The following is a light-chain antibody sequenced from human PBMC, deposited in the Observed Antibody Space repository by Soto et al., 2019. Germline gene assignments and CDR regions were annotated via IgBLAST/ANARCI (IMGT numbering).Light chain of an antibody. V-gene: IGLV2-8*01. J-gene: IGLJ2*01. CDR1: SSDVAGYNY. CDR2: EVT. Sequence: QSALTQPPSASGSPGQSVTISCTGTSSDVAGYNYVSWYQQHPGKAPKLMIYEVTKRPSGVPDRFSGSKSGNTASLTVSGLQAEDEADYYCSSYVGSNNLVFGGGTKVTVL. CDR3: SSYVGSNNLV.